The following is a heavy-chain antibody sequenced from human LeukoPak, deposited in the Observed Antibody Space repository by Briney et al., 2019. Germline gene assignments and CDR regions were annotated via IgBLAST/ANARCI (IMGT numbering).Heavy chain of an antibody. Sequence: SETLSLTYTVSGGSISSYYWTWIRQPPGKALEWIGTIYHSGSTDDNPSLKSRVTMSVDTSKNQFSLKLTSVTAADTAVYYCARHAQRKFFDYWGQGTLVTVSS. J-gene: IGHJ4*02. V-gene: IGHV4-59*08. D-gene: IGHD1-1*01. CDR3: ARHAQRKFFDY. CDR2: IYHSGST. CDR1: GGSISSYY.